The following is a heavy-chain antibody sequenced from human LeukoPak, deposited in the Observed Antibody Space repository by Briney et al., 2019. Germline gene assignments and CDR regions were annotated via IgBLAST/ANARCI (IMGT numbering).Heavy chain of an antibody. Sequence: SETLSLTCTASGGSISSYYWSWIRQPPGKGLEWIGYIYTSGSTNYNPSLKSRVTISVDTSKNQFSLKLSSVTAADTAVYYCARRRPYYYMDVWGKGTTVTVSS. J-gene: IGHJ6*03. CDR2: IYTSGST. CDR3: ARRRPYYYMDV. V-gene: IGHV4-4*09. CDR1: GGSISSYY.